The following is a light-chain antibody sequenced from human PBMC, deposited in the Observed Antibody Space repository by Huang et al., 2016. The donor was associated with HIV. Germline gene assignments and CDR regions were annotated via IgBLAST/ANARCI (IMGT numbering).Light chain of an antibody. Sequence: EIVMTQSPATLSLSPGQRVTLSCRANRSVSTNLAWYQQRHGQAPRLLIYESSTRATGIPARFSGSGSGTDFSLTISSLQSEDFALYYCHQYNNWLLSFGGGTRV. J-gene: IGKJ4*01. CDR1: RSVSTN. CDR3: HQYNNWLLS. CDR2: ESS. V-gene: IGKV3-15*01.